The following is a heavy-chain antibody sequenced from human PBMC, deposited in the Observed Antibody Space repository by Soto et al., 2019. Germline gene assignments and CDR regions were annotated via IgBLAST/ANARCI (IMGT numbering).Heavy chain of an antibody. Sequence: QVQPQVSGLGLVKPTQSLSLTCTVSGGSINSGGYYWSWIRQHPGKGLEWIGYIYYSGNTYYNPSVKSRITISRDTYKNQFSLNLISVTAADTAVYYCARGSQYSDILTGYSLDVFDVWGQGTMVSVSS. V-gene: IGHV4-31*03. D-gene: IGHD3-9*01. J-gene: IGHJ3*01. CDR2: IYYSGNT. CDR1: GGSINSGGYY. CDR3: ARGSQYSDILTGYSLDVFDV.